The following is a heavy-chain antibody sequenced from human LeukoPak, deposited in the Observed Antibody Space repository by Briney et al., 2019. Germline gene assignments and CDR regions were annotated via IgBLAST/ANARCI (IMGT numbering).Heavy chain of an antibody. J-gene: IGHJ4*02. CDR3: ARWLGWDIVLMVYALDY. CDR2: INPNSGGT. D-gene: IGHD2-8*01. V-gene: IGHV1-2*02. CDR1: GYTFTGYY. Sequence: ASVKVSCKASGYTFTGYYMHGVRQAPGQGLEWMGWINPNSGGTNYAQKFQGRVTMTRDTSISTAYMELSRLRSDDTAVYYCARWLGWDIVLMVYALDYWGQGTLVTVSS.